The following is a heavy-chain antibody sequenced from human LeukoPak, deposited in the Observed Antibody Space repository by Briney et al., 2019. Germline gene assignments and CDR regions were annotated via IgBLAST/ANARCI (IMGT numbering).Heavy chain of an antibody. D-gene: IGHD3-22*01. J-gene: IGHJ3*02. CDR1: GYTFTSYG. CDR3: ARGADRTYYYDSSGLGAFDI. V-gene: IGHV1-18*01. CDR2: ISAYNGNT. Sequence: ASVKVSCKASGYTFTSYGISWVRQAPGQGLEWMGWISAYNGNTNYAQKLQGRVTMTTDTSTSTAYMELRSLGSDDTAVYYCARGADRTYYYDSSGLGAFDIWGQGTMVTVSS.